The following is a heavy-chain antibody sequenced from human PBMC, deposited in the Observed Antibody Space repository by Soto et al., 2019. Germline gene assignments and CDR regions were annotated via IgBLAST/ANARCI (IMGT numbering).Heavy chain of an antibody. D-gene: IGHD2-21*02. CDR2: IKSKTDGETT. J-gene: IGHJ3*01. CDR3: TTSPAVP. CDR1: EFNFNDAW. V-gene: IGHV3-15*01. Sequence: DVQLVESGGGLVKPGGSLRVSCEVCEFNFNDAWMSWVRQAPEKGLEWVGRIKSKTDGETTDYAAPVKGRFTISRDDSKNMLFLQMNSLKIEDTAMYYCTTSPAVPWGQGTMVTVSS.